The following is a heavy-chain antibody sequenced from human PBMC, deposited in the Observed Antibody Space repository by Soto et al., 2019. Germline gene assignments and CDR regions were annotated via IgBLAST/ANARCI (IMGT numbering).Heavy chain of an antibody. CDR2: IDPSDSYT. J-gene: IGHJ6*02. D-gene: IGHD3-3*01. Sequence: GESLKISCKGSGYSFTSYWISWVRQMPGKGLEWMGRIDPSDSYTNYSPSFQGHVTISADKSISTAYLQWSSLKASDTAMYYCARPFYDFWSGYDYYGMDVWGQGTTVTVSS. CDR3: ARPFYDFWSGYDYYGMDV. V-gene: IGHV5-10-1*01. CDR1: GYSFTSYW.